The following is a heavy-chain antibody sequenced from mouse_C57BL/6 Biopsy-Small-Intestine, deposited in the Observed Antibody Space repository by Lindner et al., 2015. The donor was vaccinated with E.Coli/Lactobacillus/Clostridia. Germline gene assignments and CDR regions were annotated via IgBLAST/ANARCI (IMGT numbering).Heavy chain of an antibody. CDR3: AAVNGGRNSKWYEEYYYGLDV. D-gene: IGHD1-1*01. CDR2: IVVGSGIT. CDR1: GFTFTNSA. J-gene: IGHJ1*01. Sequence: SVKVSCKASGFTFTNSAVQWVRQARGQRLEWIGWIVVGSGITNIAEKFQDRVTITRDRSTSTAYMELTSLRSEDMAVYYCAAVNGGRNSKWYEEYYYGLDVWGQGTTVNVSS. V-gene: IGHV1S18*01.